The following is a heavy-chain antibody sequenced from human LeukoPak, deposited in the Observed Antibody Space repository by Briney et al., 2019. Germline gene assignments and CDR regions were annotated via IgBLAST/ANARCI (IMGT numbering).Heavy chain of an antibody. Sequence: GGSLRLSCAASGFTFSDYYMSWIRQAPGKGLEWVSYISSSGSTIYYADSVKGRFTISRDNAKNSLYLQMNSLRAEDTALYYCARVLAPSHGDAFDIWGQGTMVTVSS. CDR3: ARVLAPSHGDAFDI. V-gene: IGHV3-11*01. CDR1: GFTFSDYY. CDR2: ISSSGSTI. J-gene: IGHJ3*02. D-gene: IGHD3-3*02.